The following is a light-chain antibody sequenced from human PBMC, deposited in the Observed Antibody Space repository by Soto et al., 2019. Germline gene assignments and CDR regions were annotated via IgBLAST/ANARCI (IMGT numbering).Light chain of an antibody. Sequence: EIVLTQSPGTLSLSPGERATLSCRASQSVSSSYLAWYQQKPGQAPRLLIYGASSRATGIPDRFSGSGSGKDFALTISRLESEESAVYYCEQYVRSPKYTFGQGTKREIK. CDR1: QSVSSSY. CDR3: EQYVRSPKYT. V-gene: IGKV3-20*01. CDR2: GAS. J-gene: IGKJ2*01.